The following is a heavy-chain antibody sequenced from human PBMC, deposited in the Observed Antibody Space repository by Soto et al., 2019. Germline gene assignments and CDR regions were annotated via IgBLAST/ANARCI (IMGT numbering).Heavy chain of an antibody. CDR1: GYTFTSYA. CDR3: ATGDPGNYYDSSGYLHFDY. D-gene: IGHD3-22*01. V-gene: IGHV1-3*01. J-gene: IGHJ4*02. CDR2: INAGNGNT. Sequence: GASVKVSCKASGYTFTSYAMHWVRQAPGQRLEWMGWINAGNGNTKYSQKFQGRVTITRDTSASTAYMELSSLRSEDTAVYYCATGDPGNYYDSSGYLHFDYWGQGTLVTVSS.